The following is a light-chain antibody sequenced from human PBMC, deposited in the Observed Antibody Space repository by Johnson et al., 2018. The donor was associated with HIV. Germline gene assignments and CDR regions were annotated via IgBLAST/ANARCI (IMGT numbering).Light chain of an antibody. CDR3: GTWDSSMSACYV. Sequence: QSVLTQPPSVSAAPGQKVTISCSGSSSNIGNNYVSWYQQLPGTAPKLLIYDNNKRPSGIPDRFSGSKSGTSATLGITGLQTGDEADYYSGTWDSSMSACYVFGTGTKVTVL. V-gene: IGLV1-51*01. CDR1: SSNIGNNY. J-gene: IGLJ1*01. CDR2: DNN.